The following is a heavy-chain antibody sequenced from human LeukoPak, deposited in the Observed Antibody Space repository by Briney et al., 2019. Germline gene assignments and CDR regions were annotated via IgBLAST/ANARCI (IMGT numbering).Heavy chain of an antibody. Sequence: ASVKVSCKASGGTFNSYAFSWVRQAPGQGLEWMGRIIPSLGIANYAQKFQDRVTITAAKPTSTAYMELSSLTSEDTAVYYCAACSGGSCYSRDRFDPWGRGTLVTVSS. V-gene: IGHV1-69*04. CDR3: AACSGGSCYSRDRFDP. CDR1: GGTFNSYA. CDR2: IIPSLGIA. J-gene: IGHJ5*02. D-gene: IGHD2-15*01.